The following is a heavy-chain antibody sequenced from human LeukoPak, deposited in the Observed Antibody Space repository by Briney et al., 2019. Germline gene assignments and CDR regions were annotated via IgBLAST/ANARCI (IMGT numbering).Heavy chain of an antibody. Sequence: GGSLRLSCAASGFTFSEAWMHWVRQAPGKGLVWVSRINNDGSTTKYADSVKGRFTISRDNAKNTLYLQMNSLRAEDTAVYYCARVSGPGMNEYFHLWGQGTLVTVSS. CDR1: GFTFSEAW. V-gene: IGHV3-74*01. CDR2: INNDGSTT. J-gene: IGHJ1*01. CDR3: ARVSGPGMNEYFHL. D-gene: IGHD3-10*01.